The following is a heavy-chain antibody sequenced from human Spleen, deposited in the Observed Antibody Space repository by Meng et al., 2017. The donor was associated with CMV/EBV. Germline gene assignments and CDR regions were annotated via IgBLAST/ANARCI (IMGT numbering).Heavy chain of an antibody. Sequence: SETLSLTCGVYGGFSSNYYWIWIRQPPGEGLEWIGEITHSGHTDYNPSLATRVTISVDTSKSQFSLSLNSVTAADTAVYYCARDSRVEWLLHYYYYYGMDVWGQGTTVTVSS. J-gene: IGHJ6*02. CDR1: GGFSSNYY. D-gene: IGHD3-22*01. V-gene: IGHV4-34*01. CDR3: ARDSRVEWLLHYYYYYGMDV. CDR2: ITHSGHT.